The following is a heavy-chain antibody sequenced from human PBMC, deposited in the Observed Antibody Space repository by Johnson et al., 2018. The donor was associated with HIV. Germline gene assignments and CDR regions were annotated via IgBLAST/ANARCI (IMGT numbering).Heavy chain of an antibody. CDR2: IKQDGSEK. J-gene: IGHJ3*02. CDR1: GFTFSSYW. CDR3: ARVARHDWWWFDAFDI. Sequence: VQLVESGGGLVQPGGSLRLSCAASGFTFSSYWMSWVRQAPGKGLEWVANIKQDGSEKYYVDSVKGRFTISRDNAKNPLYLQMNSLRAEETAVYYCARVARHDWWWFDAFDIWGQGTMVTVSS. D-gene: IGHD2-8*02. V-gene: IGHV3-7*02.